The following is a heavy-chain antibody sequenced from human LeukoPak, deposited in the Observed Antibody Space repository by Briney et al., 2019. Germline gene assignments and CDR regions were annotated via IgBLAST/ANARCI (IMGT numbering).Heavy chain of an antibody. CDR1: GFTFSDYA. CDR2: VSGSGANS. Sequence: TGGSLRLSCAASGFTFSDYAMGWVRQAPGKGPEWVSVVSGSGANSYYVEPVQGRFTISRDNSKNTLYLQMNSLRAEDTAVYYCAKSLVLDSTMVHYGLDVWGQGTTVTVSS. V-gene: IGHV3-23*01. J-gene: IGHJ6*02. D-gene: IGHD5-18*01. CDR3: AKSLVLDSTMVHYGLDV.